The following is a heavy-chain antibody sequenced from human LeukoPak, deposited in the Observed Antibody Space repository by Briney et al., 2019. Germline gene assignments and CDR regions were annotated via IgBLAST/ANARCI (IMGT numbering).Heavy chain of an antibody. V-gene: IGHV4-59*08. D-gene: IGHD6-13*01. CDR3: ARRRYSSSWSAMFDP. Sequence: SETLSLTCTVSGGSISGYYWSWIRQPPGKGLEWIGYIYYSGSTNYNPSLKSRVTISVDTSKNQFSLKLSSVTAADTAVYYCARRRYSSSWSAMFDPWGQGTLVTVSS. CDR1: GGSISGYY. CDR2: IYYSGST. J-gene: IGHJ5*02.